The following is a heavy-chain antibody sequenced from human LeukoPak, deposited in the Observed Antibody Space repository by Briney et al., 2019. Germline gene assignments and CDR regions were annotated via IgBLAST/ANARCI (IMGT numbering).Heavy chain of an antibody. V-gene: IGHV1-46*01. Sequence: ASVKVSCKASGYTFTNYYIHWVRQAPGQGLEWMGIINPSGGGTRYAQKFQDRVTMTRDTSTSTVYMELSSLRSEDTAVYYCAKELIVGATRYFDYWGQGTLVTVSS. CDR3: AKELIVGATRYFDY. CDR2: INPSGGGT. J-gene: IGHJ4*02. D-gene: IGHD1-26*01. CDR1: GYTFTNYY.